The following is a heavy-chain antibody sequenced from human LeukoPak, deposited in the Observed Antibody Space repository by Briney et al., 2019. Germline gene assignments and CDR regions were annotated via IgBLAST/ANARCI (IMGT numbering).Heavy chain of an antibody. CDR1: GFTFCSYG. CDR3: AKNGDRGAYCSGGSCYPYYYYYMDV. CDR2: ISSSGGTT. Sequence: PGGSLRLSCAASGFTFCSYGMSWVRQAPGRGLEWVAAISSSGGTTYYADSVKGRFTISRDNSKNTLYLQMNSLRAEDTAIYYCAKNGDRGAYCSGGSCYPYYYYYMDVWGKGTTVTISS. J-gene: IGHJ6*03. V-gene: IGHV3-23*01. D-gene: IGHD2-15*01.